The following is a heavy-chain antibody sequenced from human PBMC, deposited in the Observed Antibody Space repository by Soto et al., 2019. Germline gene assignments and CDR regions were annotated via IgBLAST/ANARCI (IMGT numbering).Heavy chain of an antibody. V-gene: IGHV3-23*01. J-gene: IGHJ4*02. CDR2: ISGSGGST. CDR1: GFTFSSYA. D-gene: IGHD3-22*01. Sequence: GGSLRLSCAASGFTFSSYAMSWVRQAPGKGLEWVSAISGSGGSTYYADSVKGRFTISRDNSKNTLYLQMNSLRAEDTAVYYCAKDSVTTSYYYDSSGYYGEVPYFDYWGQGTLVTVSS. CDR3: AKDSVTTSYYYDSSGYYGEVPYFDY.